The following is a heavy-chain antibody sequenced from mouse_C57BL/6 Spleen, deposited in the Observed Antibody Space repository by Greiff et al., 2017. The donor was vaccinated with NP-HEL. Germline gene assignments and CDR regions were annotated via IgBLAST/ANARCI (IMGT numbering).Heavy chain of an antibody. CDR1: GYAFSSYW. Sequence: QVQLQQSGAELVKPGASVKISCKASGYAFSSYWMNWVKQRPGKGLEWIGQIYPGDGDTKYNGKFKGKATLTADKSSSTAYMQLSSLTSEDSAVYFCARSFLTTVVAMDYWGQGTSVTVSS. J-gene: IGHJ4*01. D-gene: IGHD1-1*01. CDR2: IYPGDGDT. CDR3: ARSFLTTVVAMDY. V-gene: IGHV1-80*01.